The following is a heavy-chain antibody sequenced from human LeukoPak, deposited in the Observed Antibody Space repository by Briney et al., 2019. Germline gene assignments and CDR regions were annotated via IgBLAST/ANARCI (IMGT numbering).Heavy chain of an antibody. CDR3: ARDKKKVAPDY. V-gene: IGHV3-30*04. D-gene: IGHD2-15*01. CDR2: ISYDGSHK. J-gene: IGHJ4*02. Sequence: PGGSLRLSCAASGFTFSSYAMHWVRQAPGKGLEWVAVISYDGSHKYYADSMKGRFTISRDNSKNTLYLQMNSLRAEDTAVYYCARDKKKVAPDYWGQGTLVTVSS. CDR1: GFTFSSYA.